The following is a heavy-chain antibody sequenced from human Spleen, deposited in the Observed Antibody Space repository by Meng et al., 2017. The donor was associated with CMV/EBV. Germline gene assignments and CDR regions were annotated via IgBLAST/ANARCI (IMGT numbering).Heavy chain of an antibody. J-gene: IGHJ4*02. D-gene: IGHD2-2*01. CDR2: IWYDGSNK. CDR3: AKDSHYCSSTSCYGVYSFDS. CDR1: SSDG. Sequence: SSDGRHWVRQAPGKGLEWVAAIWYDGSNKYYGKSVKGRFTSFRDNSKNKLYLQMNSLRAEDTAVYYCAKDSHYCSSTSCYGVYSFDSWGQGALVTVSS. V-gene: IGHV3-33*06.